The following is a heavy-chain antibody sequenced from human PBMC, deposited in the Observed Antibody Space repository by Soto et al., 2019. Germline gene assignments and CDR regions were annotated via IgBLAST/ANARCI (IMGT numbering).Heavy chain of an antibody. D-gene: IGHD3-22*01. CDR3: ASYVSGDSSGYYYFDY. V-gene: IGHV4-59*01. CDR2: IYYSGST. J-gene: IGHJ4*02. CDR1: GGSISSYY. Sequence: SETLSLTCTVSGGSISSYYWSWIRQPPGKGLEWIGYIYYSGSTNYNPSLKSRVTISVDTSKNQFSLKLSSVTAADTAVYYCASYVSGDSSGYYYFDYWGQGTLVTVSS.